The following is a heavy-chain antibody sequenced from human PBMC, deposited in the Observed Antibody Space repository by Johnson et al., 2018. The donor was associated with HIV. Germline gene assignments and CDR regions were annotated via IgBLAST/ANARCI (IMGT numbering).Heavy chain of an antibody. Sequence: VQLVESGGGVVQPGGSLRLSCAASGFTFSTYWMHWVRQGPGKGLVWVSRINSDGSITTYADSVKGRFTISRDNAKNTLYLQMNSLRVEDTAVYSCAKGPWDLPHAFDIWGQGTMVTVS. CDR2: INSDGSIT. CDR1: GFTFSTYW. V-gene: IGHV3-74*02. J-gene: IGHJ3*02. D-gene: IGHD1-26*01. CDR3: AKGPWDLPHAFDI.